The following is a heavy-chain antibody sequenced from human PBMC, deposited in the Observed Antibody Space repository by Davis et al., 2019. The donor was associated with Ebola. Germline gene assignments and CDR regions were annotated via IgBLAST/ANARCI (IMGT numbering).Heavy chain of an antibody. Sequence: GGSLRLSCAASGFTFSDYAMSWVRQAPGKGLDWVSSISGTTGNTFYADSVMGRFTISRDNSKNMVYLQMNSLRAEDTAVYYCAKDRCSSGGSCYSDFWGQGTMVTVSS. D-gene: IGHD2-15*01. CDR2: ISGTTGNT. CDR1: GFTFSDYA. CDR3: AKDRCSSGGSCYSDF. J-gene: IGHJ4*02. V-gene: IGHV3-23*01.